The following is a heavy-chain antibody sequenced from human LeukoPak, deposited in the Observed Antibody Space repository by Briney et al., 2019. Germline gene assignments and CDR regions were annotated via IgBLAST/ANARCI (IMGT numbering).Heavy chain of an antibody. CDR2: INHSGST. CDR3: ARGRVKNTVWGSYRSGYYFDY. D-gene: IGHD3-16*02. Sequence: ETLSLTCAVYGGSFSGYYWSWIRQPPGKGLEWIGEINHSGSTDYNPSLKSRVTISVDTSKNQFSLKLSSVTAADTAVYYCARGRVKNTVWGSYRSGYYFDYWGQGTLVTVSS. J-gene: IGHJ4*02. CDR1: GGSFSGYY. V-gene: IGHV4-34*01.